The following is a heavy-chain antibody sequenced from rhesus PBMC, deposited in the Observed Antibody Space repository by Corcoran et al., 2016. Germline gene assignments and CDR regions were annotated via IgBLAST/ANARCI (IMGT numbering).Heavy chain of an antibody. CDR3: ARDPIFGSTRFDV. Sequence: QVQLQESGPGLVKPSETLPLTCAVSGASISSKNWNWIRQAPGKGLGRNGRIDGSGGTTEYNPSPKSRVTISIDTSKNQFSLKVSSVTAADTAVYYCARDPIFGSTRFDVWGAGVLVTVSS. D-gene: IGHD4-29*01. V-gene: IGHV4S2*01. J-gene: IGHJ5-1*01. CDR1: GASISSKN. CDR2: IDGSGGTT.